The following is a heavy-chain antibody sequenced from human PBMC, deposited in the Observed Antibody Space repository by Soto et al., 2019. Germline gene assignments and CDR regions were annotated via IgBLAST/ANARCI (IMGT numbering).Heavy chain of an antibody. V-gene: IGHV4-59*12. CDR2: IYYSGST. J-gene: IGHJ4*02. CDR1: GGSITSYY. D-gene: IGHD5-18*01. Sequence: SLSLTCTVSGGSITSYYWSWIRQPPGKGLEWIGYIYYSGSTYYNPSLKSRVTISVDTSKNQFSLKLSSVTAADTAVYYCASDSYGSLGLDYWGQGTLVTVSS. CDR3: ASDSYGSLGLDY.